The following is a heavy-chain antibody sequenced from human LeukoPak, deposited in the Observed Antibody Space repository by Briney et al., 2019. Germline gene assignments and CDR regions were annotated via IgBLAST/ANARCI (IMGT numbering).Heavy chain of an antibody. J-gene: IGHJ4*02. Sequence: ASVKVSCKASGYTXTGYNLHWVRQAPGQGLEWMGWINVHTGVAHYAQKFQGRVTMTRDTSISTAYMELSRLRSDDTAVFYCARTHYDSNAYYSPAGYWGQGTLVTVSS. D-gene: IGHD3-22*01. CDR2: INVHTGVA. CDR3: ARTHYDSNAYYSPAGY. V-gene: IGHV1-2*02. CDR1: GYTXTGYN.